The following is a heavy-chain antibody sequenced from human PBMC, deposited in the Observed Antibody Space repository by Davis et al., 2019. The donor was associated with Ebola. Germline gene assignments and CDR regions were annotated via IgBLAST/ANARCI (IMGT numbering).Heavy chain of an antibody. Sequence: PSETLSLTCTVSGGSISSGGYYWSWIRQHPGKGLEWIGYIYYSGSTYYNPSLKSRVTISVDTSKNQFSLKLSSVTAADTAVYYCASEHSSGWAYYYYYMDVWGKGTTVTVSS. V-gene: IGHV4-31*03. J-gene: IGHJ6*03. D-gene: IGHD6-19*01. CDR2: IYYSGST. CDR3: ASEHSSGWAYYYYYMDV. CDR1: GGSISSGGYY.